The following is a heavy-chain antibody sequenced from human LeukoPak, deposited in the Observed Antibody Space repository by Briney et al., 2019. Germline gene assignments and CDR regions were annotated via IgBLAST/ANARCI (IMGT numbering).Heavy chain of an antibody. J-gene: IGHJ4*02. Sequence: GGSLRLSCAASGFTFSSYAMSWVRQAPGKGLEWVSAIGGSGGSTYYADSVKGRFTISRDNSKNTLYLQMNSLRAEDTAVYYCAKGSRYDFWSGYYDWGQGTLVTVSS. CDR2: IGGSGGST. CDR3: AKGSRYDFWSGYYD. D-gene: IGHD3-3*01. CDR1: GFTFSSYA. V-gene: IGHV3-23*01.